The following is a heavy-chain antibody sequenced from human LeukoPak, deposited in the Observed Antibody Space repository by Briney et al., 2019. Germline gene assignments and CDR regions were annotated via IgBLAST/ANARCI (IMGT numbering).Heavy chain of an antibody. J-gene: IGHJ4*02. CDR3: ARILQQLGGFDY. V-gene: IGHV4-39*01. Sequence: PSETLSLTCTVSGGSISSSSYYWGWIRQPPGKGLEWIGSIYYSGSTYYNPSLKSRVTISVDTSKNQFSLKLSSVTAADTAVYYCARILQQLGGFDYWGQGTLVTVSS. CDR1: GGSISSSSYY. CDR2: IYYSGST. D-gene: IGHD6-13*01.